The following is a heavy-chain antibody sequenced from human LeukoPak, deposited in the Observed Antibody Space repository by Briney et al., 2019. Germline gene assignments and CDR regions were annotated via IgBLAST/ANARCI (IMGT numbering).Heavy chain of an antibody. D-gene: IGHD3-10*01. CDR1: GYIFSNHW. V-gene: IGHV5-10-1*01. CDR3: ARHSNHFGSGSYYRYWFDS. Sequence: GESLKISCKGSGYIFSNHWITWVRQMPGKGLEWMGRIDPSDSYLNYSPSFEGHVTISVDTSISTAYLQWTSLQASDTAMYYCARHSNHFGSGSYYRYWFDSWGQGTLVTVSS. CDR2: IDPSDSYL. J-gene: IGHJ5*01.